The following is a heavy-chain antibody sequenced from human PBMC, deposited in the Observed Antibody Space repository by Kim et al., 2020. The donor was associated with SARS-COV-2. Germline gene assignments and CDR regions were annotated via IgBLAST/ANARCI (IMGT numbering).Heavy chain of an antibody. CDR1: GGSISSGGYY. CDR2: IYYSGST. Sequence: SETLSLTCTVSGGSISSGGYYWSWIRQHPGKGLEWIGYIYYSGSTYYNPSLKSRVTISVDTSKNQFSLKLSSVTAADTAVYYCARGPLYGDYVDKWFDPWGQGTLVTVSS. V-gene: IGHV4-31*03. D-gene: IGHD4-17*01. CDR3: ARGPLYGDYVDKWFDP. J-gene: IGHJ5*02.